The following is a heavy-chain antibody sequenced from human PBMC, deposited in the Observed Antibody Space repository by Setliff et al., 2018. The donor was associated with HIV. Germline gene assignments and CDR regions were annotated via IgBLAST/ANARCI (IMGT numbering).Heavy chain of an antibody. CDR1: GLTFSTSW. V-gene: IGHV3-74*01. CDR2: LNPEANYI. CDR3: ARGSLRGVLALGMDV. D-gene: IGHD3-10*01. Sequence: GESLKISCAASGLTFSTSWMQWVRQSPGEGLLWVARLNPEANYIHYADSVKGRFTISRDNAKNSLYLQMNSLRAEDTAIYYCARGSLRGVLALGMDVWGQGTTVTVSS. J-gene: IGHJ6*02.